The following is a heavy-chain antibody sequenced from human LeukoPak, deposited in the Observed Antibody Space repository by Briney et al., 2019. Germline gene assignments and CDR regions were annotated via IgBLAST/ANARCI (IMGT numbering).Heavy chain of an antibody. V-gene: IGHV1-58*02. CDR3: AAARIVATMLVYMDV. J-gene: IGHJ6*03. Sequence: SVKVSCKASGFTFTSSAMQWVRQARGRRLEWIGWIVVGSGNTNYAQKFQERVTITRDMSTSTAYMELSSLRSEDTAVYYCAAARIVATMLVYMDVWGKGTTVTVSS. D-gene: IGHD5-12*01. CDR1: GFTFTSSA. CDR2: IVVGSGNT.